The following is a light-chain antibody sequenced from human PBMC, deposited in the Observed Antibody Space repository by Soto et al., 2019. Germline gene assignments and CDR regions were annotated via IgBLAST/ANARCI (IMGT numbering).Light chain of an antibody. CDR2: HAS. Sequence: EIVMTQSPATLSVSPGERATLSCRASESVSNNLAWYQQKFGQAPRLLIYHASTRATGIPARFSGSGSETELTLTISSLQSEDFALYYCQQYNEWPLTFGGGTKVEIK. J-gene: IGKJ4*01. V-gene: IGKV3-15*01. CDR1: ESVSNN. CDR3: QQYNEWPLT.